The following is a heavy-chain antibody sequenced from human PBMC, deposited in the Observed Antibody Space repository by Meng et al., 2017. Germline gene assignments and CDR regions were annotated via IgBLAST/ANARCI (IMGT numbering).Heavy chain of an antibody. CDR2: ISAYNGNT. CDR3: ARHYYYDSSGYYSTWYFDL. CDR1: GYTFTSYG. Sequence: GQVVQSGAEVKKPGASVKVSCKASGYTFTSYGISWVRQAPGQGLEWMGWISAYNGNTNYAQKLQGRVTMTTDTSTSTAYMELRSLRSEDTAVYYCARHYYYDSSGYYSTWYFDLWGRGTLVTVSS. D-gene: IGHD3-22*01. V-gene: IGHV1-18*01. J-gene: IGHJ2*01.